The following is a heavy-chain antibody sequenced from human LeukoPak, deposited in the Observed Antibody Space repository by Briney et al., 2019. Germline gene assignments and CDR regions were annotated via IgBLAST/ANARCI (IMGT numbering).Heavy chain of an antibody. J-gene: IGHJ4*02. V-gene: IGHV3-23*01. CDR1: GFTFSSYA. Sequence: GGSLRLSCAASGFTFSSYAMSWVRQAPGKGLEWVSAISGSGDSTYCGDSVKGRFTISRDNSKNTLYLQMNSLRAEDTAVYYCAKTRPLDSSSWSHGDYWGQGTLVTVSS. CDR2: ISGSGDST. CDR3: AKTRPLDSSSWSHGDY. D-gene: IGHD6-13*01.